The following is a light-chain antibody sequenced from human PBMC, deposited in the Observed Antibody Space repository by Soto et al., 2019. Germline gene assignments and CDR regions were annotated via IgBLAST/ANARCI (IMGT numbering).Light chain of an antibody. Sequence: EVALTQSPATLSLSPGERATLSCRASQSVSPYLAWYQQKPGQAPRLLIYEASNRATGIPARFSGSGSGTDFTLTISSLEPDYFAVYYCQQRSSGVTFGGGTKVESK. CDR2: EAS. CDR1: QSVSPY. J-gene: IGKJ4*01. CDR3: QQRSSGVT. V-gene: IGKV3-11*01.